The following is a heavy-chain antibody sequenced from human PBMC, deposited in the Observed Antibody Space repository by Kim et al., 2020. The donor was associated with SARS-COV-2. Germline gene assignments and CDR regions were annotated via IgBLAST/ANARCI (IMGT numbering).Heavy chain of an antibody. J-gene: IGHJ1*01. CDR1: GGSISSYY. Sequence: SETLSLTCTVSGGSISSYYWSWIRQPPGKGLEWIGYIYYSGSTNYNPSLKSRVTISVDTSKNQFSLKLSSVTAADTAVYYCASAMVPPYFQHWGQGTLVT. V-gene: IGHV4-59*13. CDR2: IYYSGST. D-gene: IGHD3-10*01. CDR3: ASAMVPPYFQH.